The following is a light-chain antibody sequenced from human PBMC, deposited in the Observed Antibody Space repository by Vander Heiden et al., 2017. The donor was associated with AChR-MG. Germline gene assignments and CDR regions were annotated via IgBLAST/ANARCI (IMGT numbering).Light chain of an antibody. J-gene: IGKJ4*01. CDR3: QQRSN. V-gene: IGKV3-11*01. CDR1: QSVSSY. Sequence: EIALTKSPATLSLSPGERATLSCTASQSVSSYLAWYQQNPGQAPRLLIYDASNRATGIPARFSGSGSGTDFTLTISSLEPEDFAVYYCQQRSNFGGGTKVEIK. CDR2: DAS.